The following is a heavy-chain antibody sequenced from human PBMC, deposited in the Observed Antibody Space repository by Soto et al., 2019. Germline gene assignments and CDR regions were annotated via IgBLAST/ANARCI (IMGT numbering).Heavy chain of an antibody. CDR1: GFTFSTYA. J-gene: IGHJ4*02. Sequence: EAQLLESGGGLVQPGGSLRLSCAASGFTFSTYAMSWVRQAPGKGLEWVSAISGSGGSTHYADSVKGRFTISRDNSKNTLYLQMNSRRAEDTAIYYCATDPYYYDSSAYSLDYWGQGALVTVSS. CDR3: ATDPYYYDSSAYSLDY. D-gene: IGHD3-22*01. CDR2: ISGSGGST. V-gene: IGHV3-23*01.